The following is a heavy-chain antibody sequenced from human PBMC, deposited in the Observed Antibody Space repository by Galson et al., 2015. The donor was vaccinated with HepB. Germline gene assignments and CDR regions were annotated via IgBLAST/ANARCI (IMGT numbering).Heavy chain of an antibody. CDR3: ARGARLVVITPYYYYMDV. J-gene: IGHJ6*03. Sequence: SETLSLTCAVYGGSFSGYYWSWIRQPPGKGLEWIGEINHSGSTNYNPSLKSRVTISVDTSKNQFSLKLSSVTAADTAVYYCARGARLVVITPYYYYMDVWGKGTTVTVSS. CDR1: GGSFSGYY. V-gene: IGHV4-34*01. CDR2: INHSGST. D-gene: IGHD3-22*01.